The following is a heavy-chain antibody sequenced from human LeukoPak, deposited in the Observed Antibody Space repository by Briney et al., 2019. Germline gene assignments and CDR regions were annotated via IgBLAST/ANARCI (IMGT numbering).Heavy chain of an antibody. CDR3: ARGDWLATYFDY. CDR2: INPNSGGT. J-gene: IGHJ4*02. Sequence: ASVKVSCKASGYTFTGYYMHWVRQAPGQGREWMGWINPNSGGTNYAQKFQGRVTMTRDTSISTAYMELSRLRSDDTAVYYCARGDWLATYFDYWGQGTLVTVSS. CDR1: GYTFTGYY. V-gene: IGHV1-2*02. D-gene: IGHD5-12*01.